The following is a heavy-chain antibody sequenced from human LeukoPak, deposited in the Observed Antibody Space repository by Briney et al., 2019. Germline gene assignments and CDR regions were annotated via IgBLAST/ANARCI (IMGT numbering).Heavy chain of an antibody. J-gene: IGHJ4*02. CDR2: MGVSSGLI. CDR3: AREFGGSASGAGY. D-gene: IGHD3-10*01. V-gene: IGHV3-21*01. CDR1: GFTFSFYS. Sequence: TGGSLRLSCAASGFTFSFYSMNWVRQAPGKGLERVSCMGVSSGLIYYADSVKGRFTVSRDNAKNSLYLQMNSLRAEDTAVYYCAREFGGSASGAGYWGQGTLVTVSS.